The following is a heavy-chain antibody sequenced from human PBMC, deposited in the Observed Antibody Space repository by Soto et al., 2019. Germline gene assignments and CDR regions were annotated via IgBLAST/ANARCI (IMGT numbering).Heavy chain of an antibody. CDR3: ARDLSGRADV. V-gene: IGHV3-74*01. Sequence: GGSLRLSCVASEFTFSSYWMHWVRQVPGKGLVWVSRLNEDGSFTTYADSVKGRFTTSRDNAKKTLYLQMNSLRAEDTAVYYCARDLSGRADVWGQGTTVTVSS. CDR2: LNEDGSFT. J-gene: IGHJ6*02. D-gene: IGHD3-10*01. CDR1: EFTFSSYW.